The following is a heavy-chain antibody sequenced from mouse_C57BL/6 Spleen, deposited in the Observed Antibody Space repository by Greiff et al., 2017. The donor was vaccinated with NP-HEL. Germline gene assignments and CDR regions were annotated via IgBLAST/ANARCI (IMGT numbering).Heavy chain of an antibody. CDR1: GFTFSSYG. Sequence: EVQGVESGGDLVKPGGSLKLSCAASGFTFSSYGMSWVRQTPDKRLEWVATISSGGSYTYYPDSVKGRFTISRDNAKNTLYLQMSSLKSEDTAMYYCARHDSSGFAYWGQGTLVTVSA. V-gene: IGHV5-6*01. D-gene: IGHD3-2*02. J-gene: IGHJ3*01. CDR2: ISSGGSYT. CDR3: ARHDSSGFAY.